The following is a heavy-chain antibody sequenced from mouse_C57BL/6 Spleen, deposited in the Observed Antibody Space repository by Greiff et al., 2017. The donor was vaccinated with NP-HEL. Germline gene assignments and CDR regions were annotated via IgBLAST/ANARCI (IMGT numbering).Heavy chain of an antibody. CDR3: ARPNCDWYYYAMDY. J-gene: IGHJ4*01. CDR2: IRNKANGYTT. Sequence: EVQLVESGGGLVQPGGSLSLSCAASGFTFTDYYMSWVRQPPGKALEWLGFIRNKANGYTTEYSASVKGRFTICRDNSQSILYLQMNALIAEYSATYYCARPNCDWYYYAMDYWGQGTSVTVSS. CDR1: GFTFTDYY. D-gene: IGHD4-1*01. V-gene: IGHV7-3*01.